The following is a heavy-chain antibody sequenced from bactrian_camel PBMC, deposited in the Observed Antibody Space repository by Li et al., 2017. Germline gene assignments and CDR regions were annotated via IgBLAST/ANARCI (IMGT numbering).Heavy chain of an antibody. Sequence: VQLVESGGRSVEVGGSLRLSCAASAPTPIAHCMGWFRQAPGKEREAVAVIYVGGLKTNYIDSVKGRFTISKDNRKNILYLQMNSLKPEDTAMYYCAADVVLCLYGLGTADRIDYWGQGTQVTVS. CDR1: APTPIAHC. CDR3: AADVVLCLYGLGTADRIDY. D-gene: IGHD5*01. CDR2: IYVGGLKT. J-gene: IGHJ4*01. V-gene: IGHV3-3*01.